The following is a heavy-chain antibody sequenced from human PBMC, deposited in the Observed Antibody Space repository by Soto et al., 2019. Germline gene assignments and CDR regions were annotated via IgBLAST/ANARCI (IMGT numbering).Heavy chain of an antibody. J-gene: IGHJ2*01. V-gene: IGHV3-33*01. D-gene: IGHD4-17*01. Sequence: QVQLVESGGGVVQPGRSLRLSCATSGFTFSSYGMHWVRQGTGKGLEWVAVIWYDGTNKYYADSVNGRFTISRDDSKNTLYLQMNSLRAEDTAVYYCARGPMTTVTTWGDWYFDLWGRGTLVTVSS. CDR1: GFTFSSYG. CDR2: IWYDGTNK. CDR3: ARGPMTTVTTWGDWYFDL.